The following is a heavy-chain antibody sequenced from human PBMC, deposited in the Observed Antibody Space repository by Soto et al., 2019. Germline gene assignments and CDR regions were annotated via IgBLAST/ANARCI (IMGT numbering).Heavy chain of an antibody. CDR1: GYPVTAYY. CDR3: ARGGGVGVAGSAAFDM. D-gene: IGHD3-3*01. J-gene: IGHJ3*02. V-gene: IGHV1-2*02. CDR2: INPATGAA. Sequence: QLHLVQSGAVVKKPGASVTVSCSASGYPVTAYYMHWVRQAPGRGLEWMGGINPATGAAKNTQTLQGRVNMTREKSTSTGLMELSGLASGENAGFYWARGGGVGVAGSAAFDMWGQGTLVTVSS.